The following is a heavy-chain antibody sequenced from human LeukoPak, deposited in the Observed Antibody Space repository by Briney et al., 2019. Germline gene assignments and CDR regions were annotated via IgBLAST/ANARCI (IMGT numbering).Heavy chain of an antibody. Sequence: GASVKVSCKASGGTFSSYANSWERQAPGQGLEWMGGIIPIFGTANYAQKFQGRVTIAADKSTSTAYMELSSLRSEDTAVYYCASYYGDYPSYYYGMDVWGKGTTVTVSS. J-gene: IGHJ6*04. D-gene: IGHD4-17*01. CDR3: ASYYGDYPSYYYGMDV. CDR2: IIPIFGTA. CDR1: GGTFSSYA. V-gene: IGHV1-69*06.